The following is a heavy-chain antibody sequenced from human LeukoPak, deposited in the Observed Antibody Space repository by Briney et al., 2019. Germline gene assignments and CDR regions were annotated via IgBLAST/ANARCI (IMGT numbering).Heavy chain of an antibody. J-gene: IGHJ4*02. CDR2: ISAYNGNT. CDR1: GYTFTSYG. CDR3: ARGRITIFGVFMGFDY. D-gene: IGHD3-3*01. Sequence: ASVKVSCKASGYTFTSYGISWVRQAPGQGLEWMGWISAYNGNTNYAQKLQGRVTMTTDTSTSTAHMELRSLRSDDTAVYYCARGRITIFGVFMGFDYWGQGTLVTVSS. V-gene: IGHV1-18*01.